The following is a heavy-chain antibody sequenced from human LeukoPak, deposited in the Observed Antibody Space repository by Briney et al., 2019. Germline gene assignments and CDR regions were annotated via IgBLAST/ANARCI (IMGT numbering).Heavy chain of an antibody. CDR2: INQDGSEK. Sequence: GGSLRLSCTASGLSLNSYAMSWVRQAPGKGLEWVANINQDGSEKYYVVSVKGRFTISRDNDKNSLFLQVNSLRVEDTAVYYCARDGAARGSGSFGDWGQGTLVTVSS. D-gene: IGHD3-10*01. CDR3: ARDGAARGSGSFGD. V-gene: IGHV3-7*01. J-gene: IGHJ4*02. CDR1: GLSLNSYA.